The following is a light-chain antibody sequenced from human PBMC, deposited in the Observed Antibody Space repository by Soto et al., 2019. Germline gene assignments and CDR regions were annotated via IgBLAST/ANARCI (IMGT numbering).Light chain of an antibody. Sequence: SYDLAQPPSVSVAPGQTAIITCGGNNIGGKSVHWYQQKPGQAPVLVVYDDSDRPSGIPERFSGSNSVNTATLTISRVAAGDEADYYCQVWESGRGVFGTGTKVTVL. CDR3: QVWESGRGV. CDR1: NIGGKS. CDR2: DDS. J-gene: IGLJ1*01. V-gene: IGLV3-21*02.